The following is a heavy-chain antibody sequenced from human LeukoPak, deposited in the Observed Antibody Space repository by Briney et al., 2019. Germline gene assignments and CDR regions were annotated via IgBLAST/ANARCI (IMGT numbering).Heavy chain of an antibody. V-gene: IGHV4-59*08. D-gene: IGHD3-22*01. CDR3: ARMRYDIDY. CDR2: IYYSGST. J-gene: IGHJ4*02. Sequence: SETLSLTCTVSGGSISSYYWSWIRQPPGKGLEWIGYIYYSGSTNYNPSLKSRVTISVDTSKNQFSLKLSSVTAADTAVYYCARMRYDIDYWGQGTLVTVSS. CDR1: GGSISSYY.